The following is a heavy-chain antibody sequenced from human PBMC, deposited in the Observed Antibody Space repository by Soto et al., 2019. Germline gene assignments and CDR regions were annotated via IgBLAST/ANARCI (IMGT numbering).Heavy chain of an antibody. J-gene: IGHJ4*02. CDR1: GFSLSTSRVG. CDR3: AHTSGGGNSACFGY. D-gene: IGHD2-21*02. Sequence: QITLKESGPTLVKPTQTLTLTCTFSGFSLSTSRVGVGWIRQPPGKALEWLALIYWDDDKRYSPSLKSRITITKDTSKNQVVLTMTNTDPVETATYYCAHTSGGGNSACFGYWGQGTRVTVSS. CDR2: IYWDDDK. V-gene: IGHV2-5*02.